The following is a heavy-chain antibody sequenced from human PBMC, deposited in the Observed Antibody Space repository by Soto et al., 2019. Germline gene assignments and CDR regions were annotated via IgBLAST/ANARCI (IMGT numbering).Heavy chain of an antibody. D-gene: IGHD3-9*01. J-gene: IGHJ6*02. V-gene: IGHV4-4*07. CDR3: AKSSGYDLFYYGMDI. CDR1: GGSLNSSY. Sequence: SETLSLTCTISGGSLNSSYWSWIRQPPGKGLEWIGRIYARGVTNYNPSLKSRVTMSGDPSRNQFSLRLTSVTVADTAVYYCAKSSGYDLFYYGMDIWGRGTTVTVSS. CDR2: IYARGVT.